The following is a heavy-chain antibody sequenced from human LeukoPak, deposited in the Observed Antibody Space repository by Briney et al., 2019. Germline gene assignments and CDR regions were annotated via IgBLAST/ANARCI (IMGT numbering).Heavy chain of an antibody. CDR2: ISSSSSAT. Sequence: GGSLRLSCAASGFTFSSYWMSWVRQAPGKGLEWVSYISSSSSATYYADSVKGRFTISRDNAKNSLYLQMSGLRAEDTAVYYCARDRSYYYMDVWGKGTTVTVSS. V-gene: IGHV3-48*01. CDR1: GFTFSSYW. J-gene: IGHJ6*03. CDR3: ARDRSYYYMDV.